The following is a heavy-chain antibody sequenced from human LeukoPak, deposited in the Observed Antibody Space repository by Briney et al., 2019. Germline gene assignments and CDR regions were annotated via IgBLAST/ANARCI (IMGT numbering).Heavy chain of an antibody. CDR1: GGSFSGYY. D-gene: IGHD3-3*01. Sequence: SETLSLTCAVYGGSFSGYYWSWIRQPPGKGLEWIGEINHSGSTNYNPSLKSRVTISVDTSKNQFSLKLSSVTAADTAVYYCARIHVLRYFYYYYGTDVWGQGTTVTVSS. J-gene: IGHJ6*02. CDR2: INHSGST. V-gene: IGHV4-34*01. CDR3: ARIHVLRYFYYYYGTDV.